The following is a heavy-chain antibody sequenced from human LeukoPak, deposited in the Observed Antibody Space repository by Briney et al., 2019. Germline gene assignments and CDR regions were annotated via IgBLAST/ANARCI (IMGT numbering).Heavy chain of an antibody. J-gene: IGHJ4*02. CDR2: ISTDGSVT. CDR1: GFTFSTYW. CDR3: ARIGGSGSYSGHYFDH. D-gene: IGHD3-10*01. V-gene: IGHV3-74*01. Sequence: GGSLRLSCAASGFTFSTYWMHWVRRAPGKGLVWVSCISTDGSVTSYADSVKGRFTISRDNAKNTMYLQMNSLRAEDTAVYYCARIGGSGSYSGHYFDHWGQGTLVTVSS.